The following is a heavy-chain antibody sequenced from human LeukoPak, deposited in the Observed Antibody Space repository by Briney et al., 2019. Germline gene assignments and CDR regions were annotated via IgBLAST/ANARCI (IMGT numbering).Heavy chain of an antibody. V-gene: IGHV3-20*04. CDR2: INWNGGSP. D-gene: IGHD3-10*01. Sequence: GGSLRLSCAASGFTFDDYGMSWVRQAPGKGLEWVSGINWNGGSPGYADSVKGRFTISRDNAKNSLYLQMNSLRAEDTALYYCAREGRVRGVMRYYYYYMDVWGKGTTVTVSS. CDR1: GFTFDDYG. CDR3: AREGRVRGVMRYYYYYMDV. J-gene: IGHJ6*03.